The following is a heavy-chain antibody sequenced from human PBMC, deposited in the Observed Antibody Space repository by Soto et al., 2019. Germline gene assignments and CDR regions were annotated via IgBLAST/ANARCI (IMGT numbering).Heavy chain of an antibody. CDR1: GFSLNTGGGG. D-gene: IGHD7-27*01. V-gene: IGHV2-5*01. J-gene: IGHJ6*02. CDR3: AHRPNWGLNGLGA. Sequence: QITLKESGPTRVKPTQTLTLTCTLSGFSLNTGGGGVVWIRQPPGKALEWLALIYWNDDRRYSPSLKNRLTITKDPSRNQVVLTVTNEAADDTGTYYCAHRPNWGLNGLGAWGQGTTVTVSS. CDR2: IYWNDDR.